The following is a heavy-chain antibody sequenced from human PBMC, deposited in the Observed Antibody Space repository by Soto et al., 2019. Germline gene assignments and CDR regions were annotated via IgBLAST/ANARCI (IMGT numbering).Heavy chain of an antibody. J-gene: IGHJ4*02. V-gene: IGHV4-59*01. CDR1: GGSISSYY. CDR2: IYYSGGT. D-gene: IGHD3-9*01. CDR3: ARGTAYYDILTGPEAYYFDY. Sequence: SETLSLTCTVSGGSISSYYWSWIRQPPGKGLEWIGYIYYSGGTNYNPSLKSRVTISVDTSKNQFSLKLSSVTAADTAVYYCARGTAYYDILTGPEAYYFDYWGQGTLVTVSS.